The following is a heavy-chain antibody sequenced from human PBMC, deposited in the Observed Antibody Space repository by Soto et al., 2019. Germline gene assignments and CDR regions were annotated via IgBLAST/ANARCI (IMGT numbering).Heavy chain of an antibody. V-gene: IGHV4-59*01. CDR3: ASIDLDYGDYDY. CDR2: IYYSGST. Sequence: SETLSLTCTVSGGSISSYYWSWIRQPPGKGLEWIGYIYYSGSTNYNPSLKSRVTISVDTSKNQFSLKLSSVTAADTAVYYCASIDLDYGDYDYWGQGTLVTVSS. CDR1: GGSISSYY. J-gene: IGHJ4*02. D-gene: IGHD4-17*01.